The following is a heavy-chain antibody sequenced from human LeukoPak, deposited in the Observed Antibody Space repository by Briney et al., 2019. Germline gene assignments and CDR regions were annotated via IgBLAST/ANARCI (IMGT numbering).Heavy chain of an antibody. J-gene: IGHJ3*02. CDR2: IYTTGST. V-gene: IGHV4-4*07. D-gene: IGHD5-12*01. Sequence: SETLSLTCTVSGGSINNNYWTWIRQPAGKGLEWIGRIYTTGSTNYNPSLKSRVTMSVDTSKNQFSLKLSSVTAADTAVYYCARDRVATQFRNAFDIWGQGTMVTVSS. CDR1: GGSINNNY. CDR3: ARDRVATQFRNAFDI.